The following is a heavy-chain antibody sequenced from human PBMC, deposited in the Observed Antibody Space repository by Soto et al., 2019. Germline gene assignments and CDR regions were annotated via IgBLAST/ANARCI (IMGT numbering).Heavy chain of an antibody. J-gene: IGHJ5*02. CDR3: ARPHYGDYGWFDP. CDR1: GFTFSSYA. CDR2: ISGSGGST. Sequence: PGGSLRLSCAASGFTFSSYAMSWVRQAPGKGLEWVSAISGSGGSTYYADSVKGRFTISRDNSKNTLYLQMNSLSAEDTAVYYCARPHYGDYGWFDPWGQGTLVTVSS. V-gene: IGHV3-23*01. D-gene: IGHD4-17*01.